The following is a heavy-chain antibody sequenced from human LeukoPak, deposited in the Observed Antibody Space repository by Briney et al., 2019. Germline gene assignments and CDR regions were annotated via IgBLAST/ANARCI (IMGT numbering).Heavy chain of an antibody. CDR1: GYTFTSYA. CDR3: ARVIAVAGEYYFDY. D-gene: IGHD6-19*01. Sequence: ASVKVSCKASGYTFTSYAMHWVRQAPGQRLEWMGWINPNSGGTNYAQKFQGRVPMTRDTSISTAYMALSRLRSDDTAVYYCARVIAVAGEYYFDYWGQGTLVTVSS. J-gene: IGHJ4*02. CDR2: INPNSGGT. V-gene: IGHV1-2*02.